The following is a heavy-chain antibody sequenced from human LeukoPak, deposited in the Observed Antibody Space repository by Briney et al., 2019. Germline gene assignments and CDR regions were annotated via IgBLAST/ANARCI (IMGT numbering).Heavy chain of an antibody. D-gene: IGHD2-8*02. J-gene: IGHJ4*02. CDR1: GFTFSSHG. V-gene: IGHV3-74*01. Sequence: PGGSLRLSSAASGFTFSSHGTHWIGQAPGKGLVWVSLIHTDGSSTSYADSVQGRFTVSRDNAKNTLYLQMNSLRAEDTAVYYCARPLRTGPRTDYWGQGTLVTVSS. CDR3: ARPLRTGPRTDY. CDR2: IHTDGSST.